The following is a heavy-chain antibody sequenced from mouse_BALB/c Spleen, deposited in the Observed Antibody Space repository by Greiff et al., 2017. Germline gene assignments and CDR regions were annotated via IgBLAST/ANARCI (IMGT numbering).Heavy chain of an antibody. CDR1: GYTFTDHA. J-gene: IGHJ2*01. D-gene: IGHD2-14*01. Sequence: QVQLQQSDAELVKPGASVKISCKASGYTFTDHAIHWVKQKPEQGLEWIGYISPGNGDIKYNEKFKGKATLTADKSSSTASMQLNSLTSEDSAVYFCNRYYRYDGYYCDYGGQGTTLTVSS. V-gene: IGHV1S53*02. CDR2: ISPGNGDI. CDR3: NRYYRYDGYYCDY.